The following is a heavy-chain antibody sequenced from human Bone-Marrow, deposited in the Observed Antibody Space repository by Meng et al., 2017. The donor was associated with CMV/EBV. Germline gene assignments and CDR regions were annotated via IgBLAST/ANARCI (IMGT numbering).Heavy chain of an antibody. V-gene: IGHV4-34*01. CDR2: INHSGST. Sequence: SETLSLTCTVYGGSFNAYYYNWFRQAPGKGLEWIGEINHSGSTNYNPSLKSRVTISVDKSKNQFSLRLTSVTAADTAVYYCASGTTDFDYWGQGPLVTVSS. J-gene: IGHJ4*02. D-gene: IGHD1-7*01. CDR3: ASGTTDFDY. CDR1: GGSFNAYY.